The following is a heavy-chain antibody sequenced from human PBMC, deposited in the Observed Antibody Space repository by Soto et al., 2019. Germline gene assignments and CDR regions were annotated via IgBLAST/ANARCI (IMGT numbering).Heavy chain of an antibody. Sequence: QVQLVQSGAEVKKPGASVKVSCKASGYTFTNYALHWVRQAPGQRLEWMGWINAGNGNTKYSQKFQGRVTITRDTSASTAYMELSSLRSEDTAVYYCAKDRGGGSYTNWSFASWGRGTLVTVSS. J-gene: IGHJ2*01. CDR3: AKDRGGGSYTNWSFAS. D-gene: IGHD1-26*01. CDR1: GYTFTNYA. V-gene: IGHV1-3*01. CDR2: INAGNGNT.